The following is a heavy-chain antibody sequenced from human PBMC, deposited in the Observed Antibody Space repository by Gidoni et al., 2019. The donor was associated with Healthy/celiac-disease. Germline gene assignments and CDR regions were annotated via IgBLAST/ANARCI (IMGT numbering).Heavy chain of an antibody. J-gene: IGHJ4*02. Sequence: EVQLVESGGVVVQPGGSLRLSCAASGFTFDDYTMHWVRQAPGKGLEWVSRISWDGGSTYYADSVKGRFTISRDNSKNSLYLQMNSLRTEDTALYSCAKARSSWEYFDYWGQGTLVTVSS. CDR3: AKARSSWEYFDY. CDR2: ISWDGGST. CDR1: GFTFDDYT. V-gene: IGHV3-43*01. D-gene: IGHD6-13*01.